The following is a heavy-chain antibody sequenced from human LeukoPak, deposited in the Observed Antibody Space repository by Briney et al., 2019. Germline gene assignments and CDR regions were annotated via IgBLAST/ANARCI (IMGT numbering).Heavy chain of an antibody. Sequence: GGSLRLFCTASGFPYNRYRMMCPPEAPGKGRECVSSINSSSSYIYYADSVKGRFTISRDNAKNSLYLQMNSLRDEDTAVYYCARVGYNWNGPSGFDYWGQGTLVTVSS. V-gene: IGHV3-21*01. CDR3: ARVGYNWNGPSGFDY. CDR1: GFPYNRYR. CDR2: INSSSSYI. J-gene: IGHJ4*02. D-gene: IGHD1-1*01.